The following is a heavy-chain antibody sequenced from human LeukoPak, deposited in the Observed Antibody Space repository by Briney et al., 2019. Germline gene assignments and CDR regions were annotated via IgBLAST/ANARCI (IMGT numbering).Heavy chain of an antibody. Sequence: GGSLRLSCAASGLSVSNKYMIWVRQAPGEGLEWVAVMYTGGNTDYVDSVKGRFTISRDNSKNTLYLQVNSLRAEDTAVYYCAKDLIVVVTQGFDYWGQGTLVTVSS. D-gene: IGHD3-22*01. V-gene: IGHV3-53*01. CDR3: AKDLIVVVTQGFDY. CDR2: MYTGGNT. CDR1: GLSVSNKY. J-gene: IGHJ4*02.